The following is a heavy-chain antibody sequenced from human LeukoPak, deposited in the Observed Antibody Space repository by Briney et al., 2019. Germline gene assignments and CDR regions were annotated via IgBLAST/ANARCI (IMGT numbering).Heavy chain of an antibody. D-gene: IGHD2-15*01. V-gene: IGHV3-21*01. CDR3: ARDGVRARSAPSRNFDY. CDR2: ISSSSYI. Sequence: GGSLRLSXAASGFTFSSYSMNWVRQAPGKGLEWVSSISSSSYIYYADPVKGRFTISRDNAKNSLYLQMNSLRAEDTAVYYCARDGVRARSAPSRNFDYWGQGTLVTVSS. J-gene: IGHJ4*02. CDR1: GFTFSSYS.